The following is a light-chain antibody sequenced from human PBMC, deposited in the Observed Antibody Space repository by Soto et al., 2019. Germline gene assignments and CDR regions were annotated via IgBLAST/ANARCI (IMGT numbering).Light chain of an antibody. CDR1: QIVSTY. Sequence: EIVLTQSPATLSLSPGERATLSCRASQIVSTYLAWYQQKPGQTPRLLIYEASNRATGIPARFSGSGSGTDLTLTISTLAPEDFAVYYCQARSNWPWTCGQGTKVCIK. CDR2: EAS. J-gene: IGKJ1*01. CDR3: QARSNWPWT. V-gene: IGKV3-11*01.